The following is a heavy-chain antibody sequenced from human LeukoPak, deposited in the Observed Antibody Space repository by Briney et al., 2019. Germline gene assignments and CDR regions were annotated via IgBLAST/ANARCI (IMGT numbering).Heavy chain of an antibody. J-gene: IGHJ4*02. CDR1: GITFSNYA. CDR2: ISGSGGTT. CDR3: AKTRPLDSSSWSHGDY. D-gene: IGHD6-13*01. Sequence: PGGSLRLSCAASGITFSNYAMSWVRQAPGKGLAWVSAISGSGGTTFYADSVKGRFTISRDNSKNTLYLQMNSLRAEDTAVYYCAKTRPLDSSSWSHGDYWGQGTLVTVSS. V-gene: IGHV3-23*01.